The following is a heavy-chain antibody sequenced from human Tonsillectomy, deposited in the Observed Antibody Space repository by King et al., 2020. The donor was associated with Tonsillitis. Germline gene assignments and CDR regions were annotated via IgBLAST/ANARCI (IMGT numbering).Heavy chain of an antibody. CDR3: ARPAGILEWFASMDV. J-gene: IGHJ6*02. CDR2: ISYDGNNK. Sequence: QLVQSGGGVVQPGRSLRLSCAASGFTFSSYAMHWVRQAPGKGLEWVAVISYDGNNKYYADSVKGRFTISRDNSKNTLYLQINSLRPEDTAVYYCARPAGILEWFASMDVWGQGTTVTVSS. D-gene: IGHD3-3*01. V-gene: IGHV3-30-3*01. CDR1: GFTFSSYA.